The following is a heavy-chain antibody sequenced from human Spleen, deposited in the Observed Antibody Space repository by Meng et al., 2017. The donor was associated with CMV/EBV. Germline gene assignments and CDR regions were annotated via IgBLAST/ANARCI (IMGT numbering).Heavy chain of an antibody. CDR3: ARDPHSSPSGTWG. Sequence: GESLKISCAASGFTFSSYSMNWVRQAPGKGLEWVSSISSSSYIYYADSVKGRFTISRDNAKNSLYLQMNSLRPEDTAVYYCARDPHSSPSGTWGWGQGTLVTVSS. V-gene: IGHV3-21*01. CDR2: ISSSSYI. D-gene: IGHD6-6*01. J-gene: IGHJ4*02. CDR1: GFTFSSYS.